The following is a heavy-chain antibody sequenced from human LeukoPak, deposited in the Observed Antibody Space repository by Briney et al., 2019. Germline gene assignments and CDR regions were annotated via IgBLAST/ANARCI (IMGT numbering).Heavy chain of an antibody. CDR3: ARSRGYSYAYYFDY. J-gene: IGHJ4*02. CDR2: ISSSGGTI. CDR1: GFTFSDYY. Sequence: GGSLRLSCAASGFTFSDYYMSWIRQAPGKGLEWVSYISSSGGTIYYADSVKGRFTISRDNAKNSLYLQMNSLRAEDTAVYYCARSRGYSYAYYFDYWGQGTLVTVSS. V-gene: IGHV3-11*01. D-gene: IGHD5-18*01.